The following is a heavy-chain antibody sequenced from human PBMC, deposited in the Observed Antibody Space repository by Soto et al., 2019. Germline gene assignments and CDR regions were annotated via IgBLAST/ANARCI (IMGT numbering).Heavy chain of an antibody. J-gene: IGHJ6*03. D-gene: IGHD3-10*01. V-gene: IGHV1-3*01. Sequence: ASVKVSCKASGYTFTSYAMHWVRQAPGQRLEWMGWINAGNGNTKYSQKFQGRVTITRDTSASTAYMELSSLRSEDTAVCYCARGLVRGVTPFYYYYYMDVWGKGTTVTVSS. CDR2: INAGNGNT. CDR1: GYTFTSYA. CDR3: ARGLVRGVTPFYYYYYMDV.